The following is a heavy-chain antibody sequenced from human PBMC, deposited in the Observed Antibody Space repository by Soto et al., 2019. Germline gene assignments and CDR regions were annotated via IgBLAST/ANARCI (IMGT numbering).Heavy chain of an antibody. V-gene: IGHV3-74*03. CDR1: GFTFSNFW. J-gene: IGHJ4*02. CDR2: IYSDGSGA. D-gene: IGHD3-16*01. Sequence: PGGSLRLSCAASGFTFSNFWMHWVRQAPGKGLVWVSRIYSDGSGAMYADSVKGRFTISRDNAKSTLFLQMNSLRAEDTAVYYFARLNSFASDYCGRGTLVTVYS. CDR3: ARLNSFASDY.